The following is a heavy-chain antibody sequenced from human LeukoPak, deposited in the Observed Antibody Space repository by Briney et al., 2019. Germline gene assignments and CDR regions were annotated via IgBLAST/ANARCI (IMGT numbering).Heavy chain of an antibody. J-gene: IGHJ4*02. CDR1: GFTFSSYA. D-gene: IGHD1-26*01. CDR2: ISYDGSNK. CDR3: ARDLRIVGASTQDDY. V-gene: IGHV3-30-3*01. Sequence: GGSLRLSCAASGFTFSSYAMHWVRQAPGKGLEWVAVISYDGSNKYYADSVKGRFTISRDNSKNTLYLQMNSLRAEDTAVYYCARDLRIVGASTQDDYWGQGTLVTVSS.